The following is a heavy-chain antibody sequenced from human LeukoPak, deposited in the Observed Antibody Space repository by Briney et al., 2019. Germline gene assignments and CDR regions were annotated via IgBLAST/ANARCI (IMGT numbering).Heavy chain of an antibody. Sequence: PGGSLRLSCAASGFTFSSYAMHWVRQAPGKGLEYVSAISSNGGSTYHANSVKGRFTTSRDNSKNTLYLQMNSLRAEDTAVYYCAKDHYYYAPIADRDYWGQGTLVTVSS. CDR2: ISSNGGST. V-gene: IGHV3-64*01. CDR1: GFTFSSYA. J-gene: IGHJ4*02. CDR3: AKDHYYYAPIADRDY. D-gene: IGHD3-10*01.